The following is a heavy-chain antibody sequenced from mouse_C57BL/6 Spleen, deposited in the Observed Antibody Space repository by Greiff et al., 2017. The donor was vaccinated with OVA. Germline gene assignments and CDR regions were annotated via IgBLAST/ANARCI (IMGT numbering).Heavy chain of an antibody. CDR2: IDPENGDT. D-gene: IGHD2-1*01. CDR3: TFYGNYLDY. CDR1: GFNIKDDY. Sequence: EVQLQQSGAELVRPGASVKLSCTASGFNIKDDYMHWVKQRPEQGLEWIGWIDPENGDTEYASKFQGKATITADTSSNTAYLQLSSLTSEDTAVYYCTFYGNYLDYWGQGTTLTVSS. V-gene: IGHV14-4*01. J-gene: IGHJ2*01.